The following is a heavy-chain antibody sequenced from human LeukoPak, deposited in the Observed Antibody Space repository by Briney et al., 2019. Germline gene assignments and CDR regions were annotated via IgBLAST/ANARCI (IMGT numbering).Heavy chain of an antibody. Sequence: SDTLSLTCTVSGGSLSSSSYYWRWVRQPPGKGLEWIVSIYYCGSTYYNPSLKSRINISVDTSKSQFSLKLSSVTAADTAVYYCARARGSGSLVYLDYWGQGTLVTVSS. J-gene: IGHJ4*02. D-gene: IGHD3-3*01. CDR2: IYYCGST. CDR3: ARARGSGSLVYLDY. CDR1: GGSLSSSSYY. V-gene: IGHV4-39*01.